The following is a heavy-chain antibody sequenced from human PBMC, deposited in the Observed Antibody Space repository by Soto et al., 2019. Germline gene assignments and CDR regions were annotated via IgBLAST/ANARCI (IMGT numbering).Heavy chain of an antibody. D-gene: IGHD6-19*01. CDR1: GFTFSYHY. CDR3: ARHDAGGWYYFDY. Sequence: QVQLVESGGGLVKPGGSLRLSCAASGFTFSYHYMSWIRQAPGKGLEWLSYISSTGNTIYYADSVKGRFTISRDNAKNSLYLQMNSLRAEDTAVYYCARHDAGGWYYFDYWGQGTLVTVSS. J-gene: IGHJ4*02. CDR2: ISSTGNTI. V-gene: IGHV3-11*01.